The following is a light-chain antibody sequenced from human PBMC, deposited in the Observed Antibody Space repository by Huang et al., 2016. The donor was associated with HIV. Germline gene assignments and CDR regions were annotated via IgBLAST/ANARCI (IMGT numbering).Light chain of an antibody. CDR2: CAS. V-gene: IGKV4-1*01. CDR3: HQYYATGT. J-gene: IGKJ1*01. Sequence: DIVMTQSPDSLAVSMGERATINCKSSQSLLYSSNNKNYLAWYQQKPGQPPKLLMYCASTRESGVPDRFSGSGSETDFTLTNSSLQAEDVAVYYCHQYYATGTFGQGTKVEI. CDR1: QSLLYSSNNKNY.